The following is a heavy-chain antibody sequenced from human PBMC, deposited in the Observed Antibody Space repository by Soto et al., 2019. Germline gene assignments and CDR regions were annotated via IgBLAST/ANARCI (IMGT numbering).Heavy chain of an antibody. D-gene: IGHD5-18*01. Sequence: GESLKISCKGSGYSFTSYWIGWVRQMPGKGLEWMGIIYPGDSDTRYSPSFKGQVTTSADNAITTAYLQWSSLKASDTAMYYCARRKSAPGYRGYDAYGYSYGLPGEVDYWGQGTLVTVSS. V-gene: IGHV5-51*01. CDR3: ARRKSAPGYRGYDAYGYSYGLPGEVDY. CDR2: IYPGDSDT. J-gene: IGHJ4*02. CDR1: GYSFTSYW.